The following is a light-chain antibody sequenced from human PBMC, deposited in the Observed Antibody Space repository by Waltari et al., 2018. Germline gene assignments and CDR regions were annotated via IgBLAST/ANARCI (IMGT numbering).Light chain of an antibody. V-gene: IGLV2-23*02. CDR2: EVT. J-gene: IGLJ3*02. CDR1: NSDVGNSNL. Sequence: QAALTQPASVSGSPGQSITISCTGSNSDVGNSNLVSWYQKHPGKAPKLIIYEVTNRHSGISDGMSGYKYSKTATLTIAGLQAKDEADYYCCAYAGSWIWVFGGGTELTVL. CDR3: CAYAGSWIWV.